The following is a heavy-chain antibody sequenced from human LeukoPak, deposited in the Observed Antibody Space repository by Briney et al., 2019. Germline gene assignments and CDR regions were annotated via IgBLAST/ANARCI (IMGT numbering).Heavy chain of an antibody. CDR3: ARLGFGGVRYYYGMDV. D-gene: IGHD3-16*01. CDR2: IYYSGST. J-gene: IGHJ6*02. CDR1: GGSISSYY. V-gene: IGHV4-59*08. Sequence: PSETLSLTCTVSGGSISSYYWSWIRQPPGKGLEWIGYIYYSGSTNYNPSLKSRVTISVDTSKNQFSLKLSSVTAADTAVYYCARLGFGGVRYYYGMDVWGQGTTVTVSS.